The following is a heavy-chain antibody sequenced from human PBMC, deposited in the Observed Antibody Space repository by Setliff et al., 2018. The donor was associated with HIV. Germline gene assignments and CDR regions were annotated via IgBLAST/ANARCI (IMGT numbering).Heavy chain of an antibody. CDR1: GVSISRGDYY. CDR2: IYYTGDT. D-gene: IGHD2-21*01. J-gene: IGHJ4*02. V-gene: IGHV4-30-4*08. CDR3: AKGGLDSVFQSFDY. Sequence: SETLSLTCVVSGVSISRGDYYWGWFRQPPGKGLEWIGYIYYTGDTYYNPSLKSRVSISLDTSNNQVSLKLTSVTAAETAVYYCAKGGLDSVFQSFDYWGQGTLVTVSS.